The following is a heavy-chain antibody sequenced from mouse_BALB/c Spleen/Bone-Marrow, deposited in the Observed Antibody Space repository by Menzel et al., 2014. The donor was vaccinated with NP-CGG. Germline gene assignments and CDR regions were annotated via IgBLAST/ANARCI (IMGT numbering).Heavy chain of an antibody. V-gene: IGHV1-14*01. D-gene: IGHD1-1*01. CDR3: ARRPSFYGSSYGAMDY. CDR2: INPYNDGT. J-gene: IGHJ4*01. Sequence: VQLQQPGPELVKPGASVKMSCKASGYTFTNYVMHWVKQKPGQGLVWVGYINPYNDGTKYNEKFKGKATLTSDKSSGTAYMELSSLTSEDSAVYYCARRPSFYGSSYGAMDYWGQGTSVTVSS. CDR1: GYTFTNYV.